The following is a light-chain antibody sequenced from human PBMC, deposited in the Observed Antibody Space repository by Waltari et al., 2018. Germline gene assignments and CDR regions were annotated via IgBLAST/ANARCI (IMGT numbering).Light chain of an antibody. J-gene: IGLJ2*01. CDR1: GSDVGSYVY. CDR2: DVS. CDR3: SSYTSSGTVI. Sequence: QSALTQPASVSGSPGQSITISCTGTGSDVGSYVYVSWYQQHPGKGPKLMIFDVSNLPSGVSNRFSGSKSGNTASLTISGLQAEDECDYYCSSYTSSGTVIFGGGTKLTVL. V-gene: IGLV2-14*03.